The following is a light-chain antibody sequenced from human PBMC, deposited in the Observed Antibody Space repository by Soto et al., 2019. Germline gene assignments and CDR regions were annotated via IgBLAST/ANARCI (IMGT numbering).Light chain of an antibody. CDR3: QQRSNWPYT. V-gene: IGKV3-11*01. CDR2: DAS. CDR1: QSVSSY. J-gene: IGKJ2*01. Sequence: EIVLTQSPATLSWSPGERATLSCRASQSVSSYLAWYQQKPGQAPRLLIYDASNRATGIPARFSGSGSGTDFTLTISSLEPEDFAVYYCQQRSNWPYTFGQGNKLEIK.